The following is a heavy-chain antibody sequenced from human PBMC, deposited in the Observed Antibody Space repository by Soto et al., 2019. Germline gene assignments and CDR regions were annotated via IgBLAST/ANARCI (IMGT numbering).Heavy chain of an antibody. CDR3: ARDRSSSWNYYYYYGMDV. V-gene: IGHV3-30-3*01. D-gene: IGHD6-13*01. J-gene: IGHJ6*02. CDR2: ISYDGSNK. Sequence: GGSLRLSCAASGFTFSSYAMHWVRQAPGKGLEWVAVISYDGSNKYYADSVKGRFTISRDNSKNTLYLQMNSLRAEDTAVYYCARDRSSSWNYYYYYGMDVWGQGTTVTVSS. CDR1: GFTFSSYA.